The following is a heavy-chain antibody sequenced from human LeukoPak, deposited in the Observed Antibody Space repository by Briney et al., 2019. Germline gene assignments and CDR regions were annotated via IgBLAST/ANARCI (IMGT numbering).Heavy chain of an antibody. D-gene: IGHD7-27*01. CDR3: AKGTGDMGYYFDY. J-gene: IGHJ4*02. Sequence: GGSLRLSCAASGFTFSNYAMNWVRQAPGKGLEWVSGIRVTDNTYYADSVKGRFTISRDNSENTLYLQMSGLRAEDTAVYYCAKGTGDMGYYFDYWGQGTLVSVSS. CDR1: GFTFSNYA. CDR2: IRVTDNT. V-gene: IGHV3-23*01.